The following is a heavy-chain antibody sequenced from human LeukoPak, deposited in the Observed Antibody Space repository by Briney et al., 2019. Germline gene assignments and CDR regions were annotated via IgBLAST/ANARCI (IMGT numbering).Heavy chain of an antibody. J-gene: IGHJ4*02. CDR1: GVSISSYY. CDR3: ARATPVGGVRFDY. V-gene: IGHV4-4*09. Sequence: SETLSLTCTVSGVSISSYYWSWIRQPPGKGLEWIGSIYTTGNTRYNPSLKSRVTISVDTSKNQFSLKLSSVTAADTAVYYCARATPVGGVRFDYWGQGTLVTVTS. D-gene: IGHD3-16*01. CDR2: IYTTGNT.